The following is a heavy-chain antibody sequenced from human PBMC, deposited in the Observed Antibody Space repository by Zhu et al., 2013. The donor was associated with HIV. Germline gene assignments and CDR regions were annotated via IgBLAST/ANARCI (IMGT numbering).Heavy chain of an antibody. CDR2: INAGNGNT. CDR1: GYTFTSYA. Sequence: QVQFVQSGAEVKKPGASVKVSCKASGYTFTSYAMHWVRQAPGQRLEWMGWINAGNGNTKYSQKFQGRVTITRDTSASTAYMELSSLRSEDTAIYYCARDLSTGWSFDYWGQGTLVTVSS. J-gene: IGHJ4*02. V-gene: IGHV1-3*01. CDR3: ARDLSTGWSFDY. D-gene: IGHD6-19*01.